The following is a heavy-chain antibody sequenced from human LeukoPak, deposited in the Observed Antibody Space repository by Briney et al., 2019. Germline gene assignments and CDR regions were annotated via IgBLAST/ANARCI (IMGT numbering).Heavy chain of an antibody. CDR1: GYTFTGYY. D-gene: IGHD3-10*01. CDR2: INPNSGGT. V-gene: IGHV1-2*02. J-gene: IGHJ4*02. Sequence: ASVKVSCKASGYTFTGYYMHWVRQAPGQGLEWMGWINPNSGGTNYAQKFQGRVTMTRDTSISTAYMELSRLRSDDTAVYYCVREKYYGSVSWDFDYWGQGTLVTVSS. CDR3: VREKYYGSVSWDFDY.